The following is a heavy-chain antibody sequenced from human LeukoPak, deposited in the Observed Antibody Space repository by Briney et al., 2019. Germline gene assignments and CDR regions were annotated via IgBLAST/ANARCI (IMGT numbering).Heavy chain of an antibody. CDR2: ITWNSDSI. V-gene: IGHV3-9*01. CDR1: GFIFDDYA. CDR3: ATCLTGYYKDAFDI. J-gene: IGHJ3*02. D-gene: IGHD3-9*01. Sequence: GGSLRLSCAASGFIFDDYAMHWVRQAPGKGLEWVSGITWNSDSIDYADSVKGRFTISRDNAKNSLYLQMNSLRAEDTAVYYCATCLTGYYKDAFDIWGQGTMVTVSS.